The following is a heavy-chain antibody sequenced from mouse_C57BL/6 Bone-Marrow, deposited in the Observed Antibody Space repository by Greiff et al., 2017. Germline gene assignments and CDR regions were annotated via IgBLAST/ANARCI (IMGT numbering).Heavy chain of an antibody. CDR2: IFPGSGST. D-gene: IGHD3-2*02. J-gene: IGHJ3*01. Sequence: QVQLQQSGPELVKPGASVKISCKASGYTFTDYYINWVKQRPGQGLEWIGWIFPGSGSTYYNEKFKGKATLTVDKSSSTAYMLLSSLTSEDSAVYFCARDLRQLRLRPWFAYWGQGTLVTVSA. V-gene: IGHV1-75*01. CDR3: ARDLRQLRLRPWFAY. CDR1: GYTFTDYY.